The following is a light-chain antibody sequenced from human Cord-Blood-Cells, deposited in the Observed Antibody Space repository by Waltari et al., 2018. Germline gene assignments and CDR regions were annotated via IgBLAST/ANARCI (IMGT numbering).Light chain of an antibody. V-gene: IGLV1-51*01. CDR1: SPNLGNNY. Sequence: QSVLTQPPSVSEAPGPKVPIPCSGSSPNLGNNYVSWYQQLPGTAPKLLIYDNNKRPSGIPDRFSGSKSGTSATLGITGLQTGDEADYYCGTWDSSLSAGVFGGGTKLTVL. J-gene: IGLJ2*01. CDR3: GTWDSSLSAGV. CDR2: DNN.